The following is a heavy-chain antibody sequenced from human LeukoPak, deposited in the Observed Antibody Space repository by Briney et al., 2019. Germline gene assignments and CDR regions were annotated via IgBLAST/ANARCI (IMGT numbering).Heavy chain of an antibody. J-gene: IGHJ6*03. Sequence: ASVKVSCKASGGTFSSYAISWVRQAPGQGLEWMGGIIPIFGTANYAQKFQGRVTITADKSTSTAYMELSSLRSEDTAVYYCARHYYYDSSGYYGYYYYYMDVWGKGTTVTVSS. CDR3: ARHYYYDSSGYYGYYYYYMDV. CDR2: IIPIFGTA. CDR1: GGTFSSYA. D-gene: IGHD3-22*01. V-gene: IGHV1-69*06.